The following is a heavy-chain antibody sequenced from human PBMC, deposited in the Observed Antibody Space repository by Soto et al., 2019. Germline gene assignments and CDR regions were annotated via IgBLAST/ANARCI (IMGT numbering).Heavy chain of an antibody. J-gene: IGHJ3*02. Sequence: TLSLTCSFYDGSFSGYYLSLMRQPPCKGLGFIGEINHSGSTNYNPSLKSRVTISVDTSKNQFSLKLSSVTAADTAVYYCARGRLGYCSGGSCYSRDFAFDIWGQGTMVTVSS. CDR2: INHSGST. CDR1: DGSFSGYY. V-gene: IGHV4-34*01. D-gene: IGHD2-15*01. CDR3: ARGRLGYCSGGSCYSRDFAFDI.